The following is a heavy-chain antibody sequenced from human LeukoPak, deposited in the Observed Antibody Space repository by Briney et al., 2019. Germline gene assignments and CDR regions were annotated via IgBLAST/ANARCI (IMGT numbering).Heavy chain of an antibody. CDR1: GFTFSSYG. Sequence: PGGSLRLSCAASGFTFSSYGMHWVRQAPGKGLEWVAFIRYDGSNKYYADSVKGRFTISRDNSKNTLYLQMNSLRAEDTAVYYCAKDLAGIVATNYFDYWGQGTLVTVSS. J-gene: IGHJ4*02. CDR2: IRYDGSNK. V-gene: IGHV3-30*02. D-gene: IGHD5-12*01. CDR3: AKDLAGIVATNYFDY.